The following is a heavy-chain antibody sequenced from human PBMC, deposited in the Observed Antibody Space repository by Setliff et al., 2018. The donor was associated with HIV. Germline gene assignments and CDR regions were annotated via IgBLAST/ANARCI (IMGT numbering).Heavy chain of an antibody. J-gene: IGHJ4*02. Sequence: GGSLRLSCAASGFTFSSYAMHWVRQAPGKGLEWVADISYAGFDGSSNYYADSVKGRFTLSRDNSKNTVYLQVGSLRPYDTAMYYCARARPYNSALDYWGQGTLVTVSS. D-gene: IGHD6-25*01. V-gene: IGHV3-30*14. CDR3: ARARPYNSALDY. CDR2: ISYAGFDGSSN. CDR1: GFTFSSYA.